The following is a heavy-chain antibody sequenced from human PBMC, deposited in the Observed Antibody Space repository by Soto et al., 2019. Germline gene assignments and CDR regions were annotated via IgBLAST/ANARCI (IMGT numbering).Heavy chain of an antibody. Sequence: WGSLRLSCAASGFTFISYSINFFRHSPFKWLEWVSSISSSSSYIYYADSVKGRFTISRDNAKNSLYLQMNSLRAEDTAVYYCAREGDIVVVPAAYTNIYWGQGTLVTVSS. CDR3: AREGDIVVVPAAYTNIY. CDR2: ISSSSSYI. CDR1: GFTFISYS. J-gene: IGHJ4*02. D-gene: IGHD2-2*01. V-gene: IGHV3-21*01.